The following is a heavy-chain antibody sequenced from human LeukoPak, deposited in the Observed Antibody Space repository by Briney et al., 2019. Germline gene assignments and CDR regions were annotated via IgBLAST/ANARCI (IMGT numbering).Heavy chain of an antibody. CDR2: IYYSGST. CDR3: ARVHVNSGYYFGDAFDI. Sequence: TSETLSLTCTVSGGSISSSSYYWGWIRQPPGKGLEWIGSIYYSGSTYYNPSLKSRVTISVDTSKNQFSLKLSSVTAADTAIYYCARVHVNSGYYFGDAFDIWGQGTMVTVSS. D-gene: IGHD3-22*01. J-gene: IGHJ3*02. V-gene: IGHV4-39*07. CDR1: GGSISSSSYY.